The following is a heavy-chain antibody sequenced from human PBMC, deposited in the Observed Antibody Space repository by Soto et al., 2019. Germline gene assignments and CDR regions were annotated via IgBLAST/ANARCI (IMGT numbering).Heavy chain of an antibody. CDR3: ARRFWSGYSAAFDI. J-gene: IGHJ3*02. CDR2: ISDSSSTI. Sequence: GGSLRRSCAVSGFTFSSDSMNWIRPAPGKGLEWVSYISDSSSTIYHADSVKGRFTISRDNAKNSLYLQMNSLRAEDTAIYYCARRFWSGYSAAFDIWGQGTMVTVSS. CDR1: GFTFSSDS. D-gene: IGHD3-3*01. V-gene: IGHV3-48*01.